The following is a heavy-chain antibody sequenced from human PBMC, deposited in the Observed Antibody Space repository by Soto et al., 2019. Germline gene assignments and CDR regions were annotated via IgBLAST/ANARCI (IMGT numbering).Heavy chain of an antibody. D-gene: IGHD3-22*01. Sequence: GGSLSLSCAASGFTFSSYGMHWVRQAPGKGLEWVAVIWYDGSNKYFADSVKGRFTISRDNAKNSLYLQMNSLRDEDTAVYYCARGLYYYDSSGYWGYWGQGTLVTVSS. J-gene: IGHJ4*02. CDR3: ARGLYYYDSSGYWGY. CDR1: GFTFSSYG. V-gene: IGHV3-33*01. CDR2: IWYDGSNK.